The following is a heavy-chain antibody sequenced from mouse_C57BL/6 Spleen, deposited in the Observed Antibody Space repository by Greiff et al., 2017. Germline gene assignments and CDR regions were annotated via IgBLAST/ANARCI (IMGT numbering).Heavy chain of an antibody. CDR1: GYAFTNYL. Sequence: VQLQQSGAELVRPGTSVKVSCKASGYAFTNYLIEWVKQRPGQGLAWIGVIYPGSGGTNYNEKFKGKATLTADKSSSTAYMQLSSLTSEDSAVCFGARGSTAQATDFDYWGQGTTLTVSS. V-gene: IGHV1-54*01. J-gene: IGHJ2*01. CDR3: ARGSTAQATDFDY. CDR2: IYPGSGGT. D-gene: IGHD3-2*02.